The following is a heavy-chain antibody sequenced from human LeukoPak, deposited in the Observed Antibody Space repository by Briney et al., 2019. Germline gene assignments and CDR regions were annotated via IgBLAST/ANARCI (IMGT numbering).Heavy chain of an antibody. J-gene: IGHJ4*02. Sequence: ASVKVSCKASGYTFTGSFMHWVRQAPGQGLEWMGWINSNTGGTKSAQKLQGRVTMTRDTSISTAYMELSRLRSDDTAVYYCARADPVGYWGQGTQVTVSS. V-gene: IGHV1-2*02. CDR2: INSNTGGT. CDR3: ARADPVGY. CDR1: GYTFTGSF.